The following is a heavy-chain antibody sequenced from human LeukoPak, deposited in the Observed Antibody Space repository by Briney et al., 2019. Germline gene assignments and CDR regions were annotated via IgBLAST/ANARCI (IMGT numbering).Heavy chain of an antibody. V-gene: IGHV1-24*01. CDR2: FDPEDGET. D-gene: IGHD2/OR15-2a*01. CDR1: GYTLTELS. Sequence: ASVKVSCEVSGYTLTELSMHWVRQAPGKGLEWMGGFDPEDGETMYAQKFQGRVTMTEDTSTDTAYMELSSLRSEDTAVYYCATIEGRTPGLYDYSYMDVWGKGTTVTVSS. CDR3: ATIEGRTPGLYDYSYMDV. J-gene: IGHJ6*03.